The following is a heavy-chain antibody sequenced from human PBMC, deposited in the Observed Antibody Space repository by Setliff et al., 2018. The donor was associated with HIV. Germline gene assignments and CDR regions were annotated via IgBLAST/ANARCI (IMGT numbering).Heavy chain of an antibody. V-gene: IGHV3-48*03. J-gene: IGHJ3*02. Sequence: PGGSLRLSCAASGFTFSSYEMNWVRQAPGKGLEWVSDISSSGSSTYYADSVKGRFTISRENSKNTLYLQMNSLRAEDTAVYYCARATYSSSWYKGLGAFDIWGQGTMVTVSS. CDR2: ISSSGSST. CDR1: GFTFSSYE. D-gene: IGHD6-13*01. CDR3: ARATYSSSWYKGLGAFDI.